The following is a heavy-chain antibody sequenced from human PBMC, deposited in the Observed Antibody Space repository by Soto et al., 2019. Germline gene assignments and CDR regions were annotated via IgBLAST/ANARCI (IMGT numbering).Heavy chain of an antibody. D-gene: IGHD1-7*01. V-gene: IGHV3-30*18. CDR2: ISYDGSNK. Sequence: GGSLRLSCAASGFTFSIYVMHWVREAPGKGLEWVAVISYDGSNKYYADSVKGRFTISRDKSKNTLYLQMNSLRAEDSAVYSCAKARNSYNWNYHYFDYWGLGTQVTVST. J-gene: IGHJ4*02. CDR3: AKARNSYNWNYHYFDY. CDR1: GFTFSIYV.